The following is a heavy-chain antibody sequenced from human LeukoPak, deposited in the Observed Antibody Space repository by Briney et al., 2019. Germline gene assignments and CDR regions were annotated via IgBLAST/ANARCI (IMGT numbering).Heavy chain of an antibody. CDR3: ARVLSYSSGWYDY. J-gene: IGHJ4*02. CDR1: GYTFTGYY. V-gene: IGHV1-2*02. CDR2: INPNSGGT. D-gene: IGHD6-19*01. Sequence: ASVKVSCKASGYTFTGYYMNWVRQAPGQGLEWMGWINPNSGGTNYAQKFQGRVTMTRDTSISTAYMELSRPRSDDTAVYYCARVLSYSSGWYDYWGQGTLVTVSS.